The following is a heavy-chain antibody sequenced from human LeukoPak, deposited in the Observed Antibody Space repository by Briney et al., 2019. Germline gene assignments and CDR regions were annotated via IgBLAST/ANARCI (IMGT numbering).Heavy chain of an antibody. CDR2: ISSVSNYI. CDR1: GFTFSSYA. J-gene: IGHJ5*02. V-gene: IGHV3-21*01. Sequence: GGSLRLSCAASGFTFSSYAMSWVRQAPGKGLEWVSSISSVSNYIYYADSVKGRFTISRDNSKNSLYLQMNSLRAEDTAVYYCARGPPLDPWGQGTLVTVSS. CDR3: ARGPPLDP.